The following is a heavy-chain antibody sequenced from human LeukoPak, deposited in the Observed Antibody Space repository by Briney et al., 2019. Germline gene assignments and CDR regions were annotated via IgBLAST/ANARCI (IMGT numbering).Heavy chain of an antibody. Sequence: QPGGSLRLSCAASGFTFGSYEMNWVRQAPGKGLEWLSYISSSGSTIYYADSVKGRFTISRDNAKNSPYLQMNSLRAEDTAVYYCARDRPVGATLDYWGQGTLVTVSS. CDR3: ARDRPVGATLDY. D-gene: IGHD1-26*01. J-gene: IGHJ4*02. CDR2: ISSSGSTI. V-gene: IGHV3-48*03. CDR1: GFTFGSYE.